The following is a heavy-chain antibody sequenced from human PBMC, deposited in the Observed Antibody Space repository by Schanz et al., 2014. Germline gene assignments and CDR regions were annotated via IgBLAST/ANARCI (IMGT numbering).Heavy chain of an antibody. CDR3: AKDLNRRGGQTNFYYYYGMDV. CDR2: IKISGDV. CDR1: GFSFSDYS. D-gene: IGHD3-9*01. Sequence: EVQLVESGGGLVQSGGSLRLSCAASGFSFSDYSMNWVRQAPGKGLEWISYIKISGDVFYTDSVKGRFTISRDNAKSSLYLQMNPLRTEATPVYYCAKDLNRRGGQTNFYYYYGMDVWGQGTTVTVSS. V-gene: IGHV3-48*01. J-gene: IGHJ6*02.